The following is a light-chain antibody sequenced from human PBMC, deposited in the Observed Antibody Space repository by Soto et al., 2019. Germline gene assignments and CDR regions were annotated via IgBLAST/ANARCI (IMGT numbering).Light chain of an antibody. V-gene: IGKV3-20*01. CDR2: DAS. Sequence: EVVLTQSPGTLSLSPGERATLSCRASQSVSSSSLAWYQQKRGQAPRLLIHDASSRATGIPDRFSGSGSGTDFTLTISSLEPEDSAVYYCQDSSTSPWPFGQGTKVDIK. J-gene: IGKJ1*01. CDR3: QDSSTSPWP. CDR1: QSVSSSS.